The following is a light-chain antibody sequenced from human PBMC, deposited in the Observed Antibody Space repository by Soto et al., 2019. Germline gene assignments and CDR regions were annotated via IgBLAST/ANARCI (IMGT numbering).Light chain of an antibody. CDR2: WAS. CDR3: QQYYSISYT. CDR1: QSVLYSSNNKNY. V-gene: IGKV4-1*01. Sequence: DIVMTQSPDSLAVSLGERATINCKSSQSVLYSSNNKNYLAWYQQKPGQPPKLLIYWASTRESGVPDRFGGSGSGTDFTLTISSLQAEDVAVYYCQQYYSISYTFGQGTKLEIK. J-gene: IGKJ2*01.